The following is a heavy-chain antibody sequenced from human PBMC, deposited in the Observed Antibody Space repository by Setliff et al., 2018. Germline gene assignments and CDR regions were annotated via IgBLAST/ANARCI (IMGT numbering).Heavy chain of an antibody. J-gene: IGHJ4*02. CDR3: ARDVGYTYGLDF. V-gene: IGHV3-72*01. Sequence: GGSLRLSCATSGFTLSDYSMDWVRQAPGKGLEWVGRTRNKVSGYITEYAASVKGRFTISRDDSKNSVFLQMNSLKTEDTAVYYWARDVGYTYGLDFGGQGTLVTVSS. CDR2: TRNKVSGYIT. CDR1: GFTLSDYS. D-gene: IGHD5-18*01.